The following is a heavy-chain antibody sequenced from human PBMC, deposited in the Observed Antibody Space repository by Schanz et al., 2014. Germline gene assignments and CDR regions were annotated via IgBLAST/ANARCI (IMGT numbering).Heavy chain of an antibody. J-gene: IGHJ6*02. CDR1: GFTFSDYY. Sequence: QVQLVESGGGLVKPGGSLRLSCAASGFTFSDYYMNWIRQAPGKGLEWVSYISSNISYTNYAASVKGRFTISRDNAKNSLFLQMNSLRAEDTAVYYCARGNDYVWGTRSRKYYGMDVWGQGTTVTVSS. CDR2: ISSNISYT. CDR3: ARGNDYVWGTRSRKYYGMDV. V-gene: IGHV3-11*06. D-gene: IGHD3-16*01.